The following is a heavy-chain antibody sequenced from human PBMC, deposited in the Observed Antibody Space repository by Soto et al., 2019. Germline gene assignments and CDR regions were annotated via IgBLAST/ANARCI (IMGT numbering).Heavy chain of an antibody. J-gene: IGHJ6*02. CDR3: ASGGRTALAGIRLDYGMHV. D-gene: IGHD6-13*01. V-gene: IGHV4-4*02. CDR2: IYHSGST. CDR1: GGSISSSNW. Sequence: SETLSLTCAVSGGSISSSNWWSWVRQPPGKGLEWIGEIYHSGSTNYNPSLKSRVTISVDKSKNQFSLKLSSVTAADTAVYYCASGGRTALAGIRLDYGMHVWGQGTTVSVSS.